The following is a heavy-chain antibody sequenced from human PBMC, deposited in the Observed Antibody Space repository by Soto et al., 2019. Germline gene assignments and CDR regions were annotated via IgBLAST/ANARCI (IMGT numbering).Heavy chain of an antibody. CDR1: GGSIRSYY. D-gene: IGHD3-10*01. CDR3: ARVPGRYCYMDV. V-gene: IGHV4-59*01. CDR2: IYYSGST. J-gene: IGHJ6*03. Sequence: PSETLSLTCTVSGGSIRSYYWSWIRQPPGKGLEWIGYIYYSGSTNYNPSLKSRVTISVDTSKNQFSLKLSSVTAADPAVYYCARVPGRYCYMDVRGKGTTVTVSS.